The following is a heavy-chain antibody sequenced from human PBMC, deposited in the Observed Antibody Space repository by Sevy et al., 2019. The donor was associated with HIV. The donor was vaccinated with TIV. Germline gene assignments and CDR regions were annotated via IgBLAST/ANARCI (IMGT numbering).Heavy chain of an antibody. V-gene: IGHV3-21*01. CDR1: GFIFSHYS. CDR3: ARDRGVGTSSYGMDV. J-gene: IGHJ6*02. Sequence: GGSLRLSCTASGFIFSHYSMNWVRQAPGKGLEWVSSISTSSTYIYYADSVKGRFTISRDNAKNLLYLQMNSLRAEDTAVYKGARDRGVGTSSYGMDVWGQGTTVTVSS. D-gene: IGHD1-26*01. CDR2: ISTSSTYI.